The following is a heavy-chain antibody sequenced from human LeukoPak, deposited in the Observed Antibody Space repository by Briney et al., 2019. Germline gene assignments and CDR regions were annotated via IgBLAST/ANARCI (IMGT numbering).Heavy chain of an antibody. CDR3: ARDEDALLFDP. J-gene: IGHJ5*02. CDR2: ISSSSSYI. Sequence: PGGSLRLSCAASGFTFSSYSMNWVRQAPGKGLEWVSSISSSSSYIYYADSVKGRFTISRDNAKNSLYLQMNSLRAEDTAVYYCARDEDALLFDPWGQGTLVTVSS. V-gene: IGHV3-21*01. D-gene: IGHD2-8*01. CDR1: GFTFSSYS.